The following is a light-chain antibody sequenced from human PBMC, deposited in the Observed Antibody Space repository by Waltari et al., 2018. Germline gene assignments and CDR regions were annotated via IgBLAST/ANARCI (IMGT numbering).Light chain of an antibody. J-gene: IGLJ2*01. CDR2: DVS. CDR1: SSDIGAYNF. CDR3: SSYAGTYTLGL. Sequence: QSALTQPRSVSGSPGESVTIPCTGTSSDIGAYNFVSWYQHHQGKGPKLLIYDVSGRPSGVPERFSGSKSGNTASLTISGLQAEDEADYFCSSYAGTYTLGLFGAGTTLTV. V-gene: IGLV2-11*01.